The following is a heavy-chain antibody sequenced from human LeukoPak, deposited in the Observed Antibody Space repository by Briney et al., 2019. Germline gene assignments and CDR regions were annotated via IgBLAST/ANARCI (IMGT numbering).Heavy chain of an antibody. J-gene: IGHJ6*04. V-gene: IGHV3-7*01. CDR1: GFTFSSYW. CDR2: IKQDGSEK. D-gene: IGHD3-10*02. CDR3: AELGITMIGGA. Sequence: GGSLRLSRAASGFTFSSYWMNWLRQAPGKGPEWVANIKQDGSEKYYVASVKGRFTISRDNAKNSLYLQMNSLRAEDTAVYYCAELGITMIGGAWGKGTTVTISS.